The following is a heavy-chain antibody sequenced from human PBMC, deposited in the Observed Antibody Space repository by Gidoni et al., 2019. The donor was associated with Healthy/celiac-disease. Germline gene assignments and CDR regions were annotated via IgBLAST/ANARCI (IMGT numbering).Heavy chain of an antibody. D-gene: IGHD1-26*01. Sequence: QVQLVESGGGVVQPGRSLRLSCAASGFTFSSYAMHWVRQAPGKGLEWVAVISYDGSNKYYADSVKGRFTISRDNSKNTLYLQMNSLRAEDTAVYYCARAVGATRGAFDIWGQGTMVTVSS. J-gene: IGHJ3*02. CDR3: ARAVGATRGAFDI. CDR1: GFTFSSYA. CDR2: ISYDGSNK. V-gene: IGHV3-30-3*01.